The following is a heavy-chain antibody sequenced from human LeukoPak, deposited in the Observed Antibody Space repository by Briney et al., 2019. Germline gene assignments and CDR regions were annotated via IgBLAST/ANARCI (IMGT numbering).Heavy chain of an antibody. V-gene: IGHV3-30-3*01. D-gene: IGHD5-18*01. J-gene: IGHJ4*02. CDR3: ASQFRVDTSVR. Sequence: GRSLRLSCAASGFTFSSYAMHWVRQAPGKGLEWVAVISYDGSNKYYADSVKGRFTISRDNSKNTLYLQMNSLRAEDTAVYYCASQFRVDTSVRWGQGTLVTVSS. CDR1: GFTFSSYA. CDR2: ISYDGSNK.